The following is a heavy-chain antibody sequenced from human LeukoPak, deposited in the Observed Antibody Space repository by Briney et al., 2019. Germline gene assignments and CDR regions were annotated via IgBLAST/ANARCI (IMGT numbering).Heavy chain of an antibody. V-gene: IGHV4-38-2*02. J-gene: IGHJ6*03. D-gene: IGHD3-3*01. CDR3: ASSRLRFLEWLLYGGYYMDV. CDR1: GYSISSGDY. Sequence: SETLSLACTASGYSISSGDYWGWIRQPPGEGLEWIGSSYHSGSTYYNPSLKSRVTISVDTTKNQFSLKLSSVTAADTAVYYCASSRLRFLEWLLYGGYYMDVWGKGTTVTVSS. CDR2: SYHSGST.